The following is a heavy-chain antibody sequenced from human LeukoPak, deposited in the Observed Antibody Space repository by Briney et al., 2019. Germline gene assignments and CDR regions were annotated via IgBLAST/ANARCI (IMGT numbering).Heavy chain of an antibody. Sequence: SETLSLTCTVSGGSISSYYWSWIRQPPGKGLECIGYIYYSGSTNYNPSLKSRVTISVDTSKNQFSLKLSSVTAADTAVYYCARHGPPAWFDPWGQGTLVTVSS. CDR2: IYYSGST. CDR3: ARHGPPAWFDP. V-gene: IGHV4-59*08. CDR1: GGSISSYY. J-gene: IGHJ5*02.